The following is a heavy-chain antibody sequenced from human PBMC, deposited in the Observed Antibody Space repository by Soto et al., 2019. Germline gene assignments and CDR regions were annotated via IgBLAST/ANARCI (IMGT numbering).Heavy chain of an antibody. CDR3: AKDRGRTIFGVVITAFDI. Sequence: GGSLRLSCAASGFTFSSYAMSWVRQAPWKGLEWVSAISGSGGSTYYADSVKGRFTISRDNSKNTLYLQMNSLRAEDTAVYYCAKDRGRTIFGVVITAFDIWGQGTMVTVSS. J-gene: IGHJ3*02. CDR1: GFTFSSYA. D-gene: IGHD3-3*01. CDR2: ISGSGGST. V-gene: IGHV3-23*01.